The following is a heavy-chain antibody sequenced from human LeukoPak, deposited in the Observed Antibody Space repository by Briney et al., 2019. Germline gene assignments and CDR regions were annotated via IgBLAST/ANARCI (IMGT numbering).Heavy chain of an antibody. J-gene: IGHJ4*02. CDR2: IYYSGST. V-gene: IGHV4-4*08. Sequence: SETLSLTCTVSGGSISSYYWSWIRQPPGKGLEWIGYIYYSGSTNYNASLKSRVTISVDTSKNQFSLRLSSVTAADTALYYCAREKPLAIQGFDYWGQGTLVTVSS. D-gene: IGHD2-2*02. CDR3: AREKPLAIQGFDY. CDR1: GGSISSYY.